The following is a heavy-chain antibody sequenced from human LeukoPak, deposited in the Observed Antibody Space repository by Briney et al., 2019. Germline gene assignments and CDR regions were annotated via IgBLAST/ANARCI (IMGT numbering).Heavy chain of an antibody. D-gene: IGHD6-13*01. J-gene: IGHJ6*03. V-gene: IGHV4-59*08. CDR1: GGSISSYY. CDR3: ARTGSSWPLYYYYYMDV. CDR2: IYYSGST. Sequence: SETLSLTCTVSGGSISSYYWSWIRQPPGKGLEWIGYIYYSGSTNYNPSLKGRVTISVDTSKNQFSLKLSSVTAADTAVYYCARTGSSWPLYYYYYMDVWGKGTTVTVSS.